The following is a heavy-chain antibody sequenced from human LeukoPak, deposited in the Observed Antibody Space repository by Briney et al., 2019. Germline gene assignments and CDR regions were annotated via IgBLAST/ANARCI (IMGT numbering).Heavy chain of an antibody. D-gene: IGHD3-10*01. Sequence: ASVKVSCKASGYTFTGYYMHWVRQAPGQGLEWMGWINPNSGGTNYAQKFQGRVTMTRDTSISTAYMELSRLRSDDTAVYYCARAADLVRGVIAWGPKRVSAKFGMDVWGQGTTVIVSS. J-gene: IGHJ6*02. CDR2: INPNSGGT. CDR3: ARAADLVRGVIAWGPKRVSAKFGMDV. CDR1: GYTFTGYY. V-gene: IGHV1-2*02.